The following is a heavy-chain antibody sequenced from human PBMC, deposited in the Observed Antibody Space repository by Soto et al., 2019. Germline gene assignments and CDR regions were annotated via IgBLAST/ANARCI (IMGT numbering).Heavy chain of an antibody. CDR1: GFTFSSYW. D-gene: IGHD3-22*01. CDR3: ARVVHYYDSSGYSINWFDP. V-gene: IGHV3-7*01. CDR2: INQDGSEK. Sequence: GGSLRLSCGASGFTFSSYWMSWVRQAPGKGLEWVANINQDGSEKYYVDSVKGRFTISRDNAKKSLYLQMNSLRAEDTAVYYCARVVHYYDSSGYSINWFDPWGQGTLVTVSS. J-gene: IGHJ5*02.